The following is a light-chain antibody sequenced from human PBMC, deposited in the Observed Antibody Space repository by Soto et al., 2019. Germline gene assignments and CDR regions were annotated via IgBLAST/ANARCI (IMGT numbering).Light chain of an antibody. J-gene: IGKJ1*01. CDR2: LVS. CDR3: MQALQTPWT. CDR1: QSLLYSNGKNY. V-gene: IGKV2-28*01. Sequence: EIVMTQSPLSLSVTPGEPASISCRSSQSLLYSNGKNYLDWYVQKPGQSPHLLIYLVSNRASGVPDRFSGSGSGTDFTLKISRVEAEDVGVYYCMQALQTPWTFGQGTKLEIK.